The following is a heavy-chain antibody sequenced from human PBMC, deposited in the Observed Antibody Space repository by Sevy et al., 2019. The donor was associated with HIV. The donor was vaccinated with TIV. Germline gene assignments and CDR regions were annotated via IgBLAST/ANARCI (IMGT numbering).Heavy chain of an antibody. V-gene: IGHV4-39*01. CDR2: IYYSGSA. D-gene: IGHD3-16*02. CDR3: AITYYDYVWGSYRPHYFDY. CDR1: GGSISSSSYY. Sequence: SETLSLTCTVSGGSISSSSYYWGWIRQPPGKGLEWIWSIYYSGSAYYNPSLKSRVTISVDTSKNQFSLKLSSVTAADPAVYYCAITYYDYVWGSYRPHYFDYWGQGTLVTVSS. J-gene: IGHJ4*02.